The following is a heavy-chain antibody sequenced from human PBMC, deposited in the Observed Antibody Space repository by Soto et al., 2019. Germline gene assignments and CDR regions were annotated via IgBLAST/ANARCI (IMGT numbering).Heavy chain of an antibody. CDR2: INHSGST. D-gene: IGHD3-10*01. V-gene: IGHV4-34*01. Sequence: PSETLSLTCAVCGGSFSGYYWSWIRQPPGKGLEWIGEINHSGSTNYNPSLKSRVTISVDTSKNQFALKLSSVTAADTAVDYCAFLTTMVRGVIIDGWFDPRGQATLVTVSS. CDR1: GGSFSGYY. CDR3: AFLTTMVRGVIIDGWFDP. J-gene: IGHJ5*02.